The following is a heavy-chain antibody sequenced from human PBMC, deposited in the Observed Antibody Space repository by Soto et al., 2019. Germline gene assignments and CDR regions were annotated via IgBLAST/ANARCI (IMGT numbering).Heavy chain of an antibody. CDR1: GGSISSSNW. Sequence: SETLSLTCAVSGGSISSSNWWSWVRQPPGKGLEWIGEIYHSGSTNYNPSLKSRVTISVDTSKHQFSLKVSSVTAADTAVYYCARDRDGYNYFDYWGQGTLVTVSS. V-gene: IGHV4-4*02. CDR3: ARDRDGYNYFDY. J-gene: IGHJ4*02. CDR2: IYHSGST. D-gene: IGHD5-12*01.